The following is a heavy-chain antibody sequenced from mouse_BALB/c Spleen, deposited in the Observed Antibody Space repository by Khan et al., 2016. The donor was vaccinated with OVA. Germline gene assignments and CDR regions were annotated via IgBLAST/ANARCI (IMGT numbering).Heavy chain of an antibody. CDR3: ASELGRYYAMDY. CDR2: ITNSGST. V-gene: IGHV3-2*02. D-gene: IGHD4-1*01. J-gene: IGHJ4*01. Sequence: EVQLQESGPGLVKPSQSLSLTCTVTGYSITRDYAWNWIRQFPGNKLEWMGYITNSGSTNSNPSLKSRISITRDTSKNQFFLQLNSVTTEDTATYYCASELGRYYAMDYWGQGTSGTVSS. CDR1: GYSITRDYA.